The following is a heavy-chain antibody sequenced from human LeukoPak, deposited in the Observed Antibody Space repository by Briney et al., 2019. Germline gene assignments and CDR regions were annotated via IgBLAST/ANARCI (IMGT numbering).Heavy chain of an antibody. CDR1: GFTFSSYG. J-gene: IGHJ6*02. CDR3: AKGSSWYYNYYYGRDV. V-gene: IGHV3-30*18. D-gene: IGHD6-13*01. Sequence: GGSLRLSCAASGFTFSSYGMHWVRQAPGKGLEWVAVISYDGSNKYYVDSVKGRFTISRDNSKNTLYLQMNSLRAEDTAVYYCAKGSSWYYNYYYGRDVWGQGTTVTV. CDR2: ISYDGSNK.